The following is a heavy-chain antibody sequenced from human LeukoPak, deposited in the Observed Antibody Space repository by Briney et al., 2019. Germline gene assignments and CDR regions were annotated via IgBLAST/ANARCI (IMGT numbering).Heavy chain of an antibody. CDR1: GFTFDDYA. D-gene: IGHD1-14*01. CDR2: ISWNSGSI. J-gene: IGHJ4*02. Sequence: GGSLRLSCAASGFTFDDYAMHWVRQAPGKGLEWVSGISWNSGSIGYADSVKGRFTISRDNAKNSLYLQMNSLRAEDTALYYCARGTLNIPGEHGAFDYWGQGTLVTVSS. CDR3: ARGTLNIPGEHGAFDY. V-gene: IGHV3-9*01.